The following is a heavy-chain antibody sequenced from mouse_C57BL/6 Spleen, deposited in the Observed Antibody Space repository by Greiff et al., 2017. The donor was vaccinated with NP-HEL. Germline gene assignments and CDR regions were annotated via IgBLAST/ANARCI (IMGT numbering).Heavy chain of an antibody. J-gene: IGHJ2*01. CDR3: ARGIGGSNY. V-gene: IGHV1-54*01. Sequence: QVQLKQSGAELVRPGTSVKVSCKASGYAFTNYLIEWVKQRPGQGLEWIGVINPGSGGTNYNEKFKGKATLTADKSSSTAYMQLSSLTSEDSAVYFCARGIGGSNYWGQGTTLTVSS. D-gene: IGHD1-1*01. CDR2: INPGSGGT. CDR1: GYAFTNYL.